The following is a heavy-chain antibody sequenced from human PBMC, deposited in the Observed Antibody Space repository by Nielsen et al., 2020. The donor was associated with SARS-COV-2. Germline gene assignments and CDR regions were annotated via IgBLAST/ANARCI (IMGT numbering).Heavy chain of an antibody. Sequence: GESLKISCAASGFTFSDYYMSWIRQAPGKGLEWVANIKEDGSEKYYVDSVKGRFTISRDNANNSLYLQMNSLRAEDTAVYYCAREGVWGQGTMVTVSS. J-gene: IGHJ3*01. CDR3: AREGV. CDR1: GFTFSDYY. CDR2: IKEDGSEK. V-gene: IGHV3-7*01.